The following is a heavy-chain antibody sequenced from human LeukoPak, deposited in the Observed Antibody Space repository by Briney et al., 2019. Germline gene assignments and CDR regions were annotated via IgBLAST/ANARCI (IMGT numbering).Heavy chain of an antibody. CDR2: IVVGSGNT. V-gene: IGHV1-58*01. Sequence: SVKVSCKASGFTFTSFAVQSVRQARGQRLEWIGWIVVGSGNTNYAQKFQERVTITRDMSTSTAYMELSSLRSEDTAVYYCAADPYDYGDYVLGYWGQGTLVTVSS. CDR3: AADPYDYGDYVLGY. CDR1: GFTFTSFA. D-gene: IGHD4-17*01. J-gene: IGHJ4*02.